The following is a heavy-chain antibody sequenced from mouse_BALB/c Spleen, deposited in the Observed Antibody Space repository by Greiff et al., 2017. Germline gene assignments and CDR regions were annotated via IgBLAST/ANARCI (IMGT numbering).Heavy chain of an antibody. CDR3: TRTYYDYVPPWFAY. Sequence: EVKLVESGGGLVQPGGSMKLSCVASGFTFSNYWMNWVRQSPEKGLEWVAEIRLKSNNYATHYAESVKGRFTISRDDSKSSVYLQMNNLRAEDTGIYYCTRTYYDYVPPWFAYWGQGTLVTVSA. CDR1: GFTFSNYW. J-gene: IGHJ3*01. D-gene: IGHD2-4*01. V-gene: IGHV6-6*02. CDR2: IRLKSNNYAT.